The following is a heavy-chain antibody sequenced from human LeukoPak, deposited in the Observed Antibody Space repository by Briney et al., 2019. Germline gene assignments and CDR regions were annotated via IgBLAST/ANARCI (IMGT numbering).Heavy chain of an antibody. CDR2: IYHSGST. CDR3: ARGRNEAKY. D-gene: IGHD1-26*01. CDR1: GGSISSGGYY. V-gene: IGHV4-30-2*01. Sequence: KPSETLSLTCTVSGGSISSGGYYWSWIRQPPGKGLEWIGYIYHSGSTYYNPSLKSRVTISVDRSKNQFSLKLSSVTAADTAVYYCARGRNEAKYWGQGTLVTVSS. J-gene: IGHJ4*02.